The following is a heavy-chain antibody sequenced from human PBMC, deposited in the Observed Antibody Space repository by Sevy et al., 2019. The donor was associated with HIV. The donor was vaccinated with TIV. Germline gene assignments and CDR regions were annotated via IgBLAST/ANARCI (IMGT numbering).Heavy chain of an antibody. CDR2: IDTSSAYI. Sequence: GGSLRLSCAASGFSFSGYSFNWVRQAPGKGLEGVSSIDTSSAYIYYADSVKGRFTISRDNAKNSLYLQMSSLRAEDTAVYFCARVNCTNGVCFQGYYYYGLDVWGQGTTVTVSS. J-gene: IGHJ6*02. D-gene: IGHD2-8*01. CDR1: GFSFSGYS. V-gene: IGHV3-21*01. CDR3: ARVNCTNGVCFQGYYYYGLDV.